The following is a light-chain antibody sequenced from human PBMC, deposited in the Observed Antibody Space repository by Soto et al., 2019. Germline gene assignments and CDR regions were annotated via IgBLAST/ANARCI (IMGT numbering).Light chain of an antibody. CDR1: QTVSSSY. CDR2: GAS. V-gene: IGKV3-20*01. Sequence: ESVLTQSPGTLSLSPGERATLSCRASQTVSSSYLVWYQQKPGQAPRLLIFGASNRATGIPDRFSGSGSGTDFTLTISRLEPEDFAVYYCQQYGSSGTFGQGTKVDIK. J-gene: IGKJ1*01. CDR3: QQYGSSGT.